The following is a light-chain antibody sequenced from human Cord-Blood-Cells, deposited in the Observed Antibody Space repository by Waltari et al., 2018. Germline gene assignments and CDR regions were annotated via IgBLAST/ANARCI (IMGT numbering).Light chain of an antibody. CDR3: AAWDDSLNGWV. CDR2: SNN. J-gene: IGLJ3*02. CDR1: SPNIGSNT. V-gene: IGLV1-44*01. Sequence: QSVLTQPPSASGTPGQRVTISCSGSSPNIGSNTVNWYHQLPGTAPKLPIYSNNQRPSGVPGRFSGSKSGTSASLAISGLQSEDEADYYCAAWDDSLNGWVFGGGTKLTVL.